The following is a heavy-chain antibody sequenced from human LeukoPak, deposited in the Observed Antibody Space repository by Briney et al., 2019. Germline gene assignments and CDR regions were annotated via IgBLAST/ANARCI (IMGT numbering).Heavy chain of an antibody. CDR1: GYSISSGYY. CDR2: IYHSGST. CDR3: AREGQWELLGSAFDI. D-gene: IGHD1-26*01. V-gene: IGHV4-38-2*02. Sequence: PSETLSLTCTVSGYSISSGYYWGWIRQPPGKGLEWIGSIYHSGSTYYNPSLKSRVTISVDTSKNQFSLKLSSVTAADTAVYYCAREGQWELLGSAFDIWGQGTMVTVSS. J-gene: IGHJ3*02.